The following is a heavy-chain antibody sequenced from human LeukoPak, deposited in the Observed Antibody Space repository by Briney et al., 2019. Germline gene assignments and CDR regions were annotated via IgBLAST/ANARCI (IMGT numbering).Heavy chain of an antibody. CDR1: GFTFSDYS. V-gene: IGHV3-21*01. D-gene: IGHD4-23*01. CDR3: ARGRGGDNSNWFDP. Sequence: PGGSLRLSCAASGFTFSDYSMNWVRQAPGKGLEWVSAIIKSGSHIYYADSAKGRFTISRDNANNSLYLQMTGLRAEDTAVYYCARGRGGDNSNWFDPWGPGTLVTVSS. CDR2: IIKSGSHI. J-gene: IGHJ5*02.